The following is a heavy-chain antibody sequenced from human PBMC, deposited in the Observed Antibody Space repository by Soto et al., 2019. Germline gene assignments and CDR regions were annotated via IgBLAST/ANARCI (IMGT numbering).Heavy chain of an antibody. V-gene: IGHV3-23*01. CDR3: AKDIGRRKRASLGDFDY. D-gene: IGHD3-10*01. Sequence: PGGSLRLSCAASGFTFSSYAMSWVRQAPGKGLEWVSAISGSGGSTYYADSVKGRFTISRDNSENTLYLQMNSLRAEDTAVYYCAKDIGRRKRASLGDFDYWGQGALVTVSS. CDR1: GFTFSSYA. CDR2: ISGSGGST. J-gene: IGHJ4*02.